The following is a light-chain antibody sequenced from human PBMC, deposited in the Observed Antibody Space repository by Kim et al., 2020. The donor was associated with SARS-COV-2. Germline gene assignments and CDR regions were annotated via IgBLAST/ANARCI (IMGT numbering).Light chain of an antibody. CDR3: AVWDDSLNAYV. Sequence: QGFPISCSGDSSNIERNAVTWCQQLPGTAPKLLIYSSNQRPSGVPDRFSGSKSGTSASLAISGLQSEDEAEYYCAVWDDSLNAYVFGTGTKVTVL. V-gene: IGLV1-44*01. CDR1: SSNIERNA. J-gene: IGLJ1*01. CDR2: SSN.